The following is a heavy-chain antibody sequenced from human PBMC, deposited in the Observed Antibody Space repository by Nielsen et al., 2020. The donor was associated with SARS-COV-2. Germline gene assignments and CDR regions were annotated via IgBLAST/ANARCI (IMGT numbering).Heavy chain of an antibody. V-gene: IGHV3-9*01. CDR3: AKLGPYYYGSEHYGMDV. CDR1: GFTFDDYA. J-gene: IGHJ6*02. Sequence: SLKISCAASGFTFDDYAMHWVRQAPGKGLEWVSGISWNSGSIGYADSVKGRFTISRDNAKNSLYLQMNSLRAEDTALYYCAKLGPYYYGSEHYGMDVWGQGTTVTVSS. CDR2: ISWNSGSI. D-gene: IGHD3-10*01.